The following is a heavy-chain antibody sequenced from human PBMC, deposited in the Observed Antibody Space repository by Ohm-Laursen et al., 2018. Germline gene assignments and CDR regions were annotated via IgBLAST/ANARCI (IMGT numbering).Heavy chain of an antibody. Sequence: SLRLSCTASGFIFADYAMHWVRQAPGKGLEWVSGISWNSGSIGYADSVKGRFTISRDNAKNSLYLQMNSLRAEDTALYYCAKSSSTSCYTPANYWGQGTLVTVSS. J-gene: IGHJ4*02. D-gene: IGHD2-2*02. CDR3: AKSSSTSCYTPANY. CDR1: GFIFADYA. CDR2: ISWNSGSI. V-gene: IGHV3-9*01.